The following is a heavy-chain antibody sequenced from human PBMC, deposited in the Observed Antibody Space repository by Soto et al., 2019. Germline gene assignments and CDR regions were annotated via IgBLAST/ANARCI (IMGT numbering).Heavy chain of an antibody. J-gene: IGHJ4*02. CDR3: ARGCGSAHCPYHFYL. V-gene: IGHV3-7*01. Sequence: LRLSCAASGFSLSTYWMSWVRQAPGRGLEWVATIRQDGGETHYVDYVKGRFSISRDNAMNSLYLQVNSLTAEDTAIYYCARGCGSAHCPYHFYLWGQGSPVPVSS. CDR2: IRQDGGET. D-gene: IGHD6-19*01. CDR1: GFSLSTYW.